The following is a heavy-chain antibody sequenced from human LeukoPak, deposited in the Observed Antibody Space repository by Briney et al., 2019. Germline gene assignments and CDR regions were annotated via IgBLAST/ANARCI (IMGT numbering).Heavy chain of an antibody. CDR1: GFTFSSCG. D-gene: IGHD2-2*01. V-gene: IGHV3-64D*06. J-gene: IGHJ4*02. Sequence: AGGSLRLSCSASGFTFSSCGMHWVRQAPGKGLEYVSSMTSNGGSTYYADSVKGRSTISRDNSKNTLFLQMSSLRAEDSAVYYCVSGYCSSTSSRFAYWGQGTLVTVSS. CDR2: MTSNGGST. CDR3: VSGYCSSTSSRFAY.